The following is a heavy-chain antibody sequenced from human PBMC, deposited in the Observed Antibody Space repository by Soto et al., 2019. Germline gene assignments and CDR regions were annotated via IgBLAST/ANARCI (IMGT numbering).Heavy chain of an antibody. V-gene: IGHV4-59*08. J-gene: IGHJ4*02. Sequence: SETLSLTCTLSGGSISGFYWSWIRQPPGKGLEWIGYISYFGSTKYNPSLKSRVTTSVDTSKNRFSLKLRSVTAADTAVYYCARHANFEVVPGVDPREWYFDNWGQGTLVTVSS. CDR2: ISYFGST. CDR3: ARHANFEVVPGVDPREWYFDN. CDR1: GGSISGFY. D-gene: IGHD2-2*01.